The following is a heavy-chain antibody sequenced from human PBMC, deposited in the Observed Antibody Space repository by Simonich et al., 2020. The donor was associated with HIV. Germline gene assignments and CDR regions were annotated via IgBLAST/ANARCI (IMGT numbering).Heavy chain of an antibody. V-gene: IGHV4-34*01. Sequence: QVQLQQWGAGLWKPSETLSLTCAVYGGSFSGYSWIWIRQPPGKGLDWMGEINHRETTKYNPSLKSRVTISVDTSKNQFSLKLSSVTAADTSVYYCARGHRYSYGSNWFDPWGQGTLVTVSS. CDR3: ARGHRYSYGSNWFDP. CDR2: INHRETT. CDR1: GGSFSGYS. D-gene: IGHD5-18*01. J-gene: IGHJ5*02.